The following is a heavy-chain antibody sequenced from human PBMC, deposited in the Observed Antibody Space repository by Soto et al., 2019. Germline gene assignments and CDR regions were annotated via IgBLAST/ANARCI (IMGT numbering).Heavy chain of an antibody. D-gene: IGHD6-13*01. Sequence: GESLKISCKGSGYSFTSYWIGWVRQMPGKGLESMGIIYPGDSDTRYSPSFQGQVTISADKSISTAYPQWSSLKASDTAMYYCARTAAAGKYYYGMDVWDQGTTVTVS. CDR3: ARTAAAGKYYYGMDV. CDR2: IYPGDSDT. CDR1: GYSFTSYW. V-gene: IGHV5-51*01. J-gene: IGHJ6*02.